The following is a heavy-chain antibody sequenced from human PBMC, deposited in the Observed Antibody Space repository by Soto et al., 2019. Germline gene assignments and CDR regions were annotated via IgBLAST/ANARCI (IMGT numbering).Heavy chain of an antibody. CDR2: ISSNGGST. CDR3: ARSVAAAGTYYFDY. Sequence: EVQLVESGGGLVQPGGSLRLSCAASVFTFSSYAMHWVRQAPGKGLEYVSAISSNGGSTYYANSVKGRFTISRDNSKNTLYLQMGSLRAEDMAVYYCARSVAAAGTYYFDYWGQGTLVTVSS. J-gene: IGHJ4*02. V-gene: IGHV3-64*01. CDR1: VFTFSSYA. D-gene: IGHD6-13*01.